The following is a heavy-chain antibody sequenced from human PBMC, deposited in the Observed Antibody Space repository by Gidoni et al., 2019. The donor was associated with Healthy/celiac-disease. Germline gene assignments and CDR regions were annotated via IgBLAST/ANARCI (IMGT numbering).Heavy chain of an antibody. V-gene: IGHV1-8*01. CDR3: ARGPLWELQGGGWFDP. D-gene: IGHD1-26*01. Sequence: QVQLVQSGAEVKKPGASVKVSCKASGYTFTSYDINWVRQATGQGLEWMGWRNPNSGNTGYAQKFQGRVTMTRNTSISTAYMELSSLRSEDTAVYYCARGPLWELQGGGWFDPWGQGTLVTVSS. CDR2: RNPNSGNT. CDR1: GYTFTSYD. J-gene: IGHJ5*02.